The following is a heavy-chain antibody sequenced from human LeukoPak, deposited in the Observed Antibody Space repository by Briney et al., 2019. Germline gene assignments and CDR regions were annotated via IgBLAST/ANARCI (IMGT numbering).Heavy chain of an antibody. J-gene: IGHJ6*02. CDR2: IIPIFGTA. D-gene: IGHD5-12*01. CDR3: AREGGNTPTPDIDVDIVAPLHYGMDV. CDR1: GYRFTSYG. Sequence: GASVKVSCKASGYRFTSYGISWVRQAPGQGLEWMGGIIPIFGTANYAQKFQGRVTITADESTSTAYMELSSLRSEDTAVYYCAREGGNTPTPDIDVDIVAPLHYGMDVWGQGTTVTVSS. V-gene: IGHV1-69*13.